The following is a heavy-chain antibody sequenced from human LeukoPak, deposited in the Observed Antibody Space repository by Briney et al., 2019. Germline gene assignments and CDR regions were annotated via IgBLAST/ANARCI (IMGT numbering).Heavy chain of an antibody. J-gene: IGHJ4*02. CDR2: INQDGSEK. CDR1: GFTFSSFW. Sequence: GGSLRLSCAASGFTFSSFWMTWVRQAPGKGLEWVANINQDGSEKYYVDSVKGRFTISRDNAKNSVYLQMNSLRAEDTAVYYCARDGGVSGYDLLDYWGQGTLVSDSS. V-gene: IGHV3-7*01. CDR3: ARDGGVSGYDLLDY. D-gene: IGHD5-12*01.